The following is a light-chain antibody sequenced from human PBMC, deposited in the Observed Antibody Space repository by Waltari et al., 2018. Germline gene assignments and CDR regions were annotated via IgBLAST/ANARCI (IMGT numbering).Light chain of an antibody. J-gene: IGLJ2*01. CDR3: SSYAGSGSVV. Sequence: QSALTQPASVSGSPGQSVTVSCTGTSDDIGAYHYVSWYQQHPGKSPKLIIYDVSSRPPGVSSRFSGSKSGNTASLTLSGLQPEDEAHYYCSSYAGSGSVVFGGGTSLTVL. CDR1: SDDIGAYHY. V-gene: IGLV2-14*03. CDR2: DVS.